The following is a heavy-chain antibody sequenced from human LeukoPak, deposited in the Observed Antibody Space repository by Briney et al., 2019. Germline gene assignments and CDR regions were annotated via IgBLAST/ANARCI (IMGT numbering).Heavy chain of an antibody. CDR1: GFTFSNYG. CDR2: MRYDGSTK. D-gene: IGHD2-2*01. J-gene: IGHJ4*02. Sequence: PGESLRLSCVASGFTFSNYGMHWVRQAPGKGLEWVAFMRYDGSTKYYADSVKGRFTISRDNSKNTLSLQMDSLRPDDTAVYYCAKGYCVGTSCYSGLDWGQGTLVTVSS. V-gene: IGHV3-30*02. CDR3: AKGYCVGTSCYSGLD.